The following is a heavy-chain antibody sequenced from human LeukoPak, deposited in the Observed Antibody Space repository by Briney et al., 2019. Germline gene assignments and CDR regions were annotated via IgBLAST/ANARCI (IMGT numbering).Heavy chain of an antibody. D-gene: IGHD2-2*02. J-gene: IGHJ4*02. CDR1: GFTFSSYA. V-gene: IGHV3-23*01. Sequence: GGSLRPSCAASGFTFSSYAMSWVRQAPGKGLESVSAIRGSGGSTYYTDSVKGRFTISRDNSKNTLYLQMNSLRAEDAAVYYCATLRYCSSTSCYSDLVYWGQGTLVTVSS. CDR3: ATLRYCSSTSCYSDLVY. CDR2: IRGSGGST.